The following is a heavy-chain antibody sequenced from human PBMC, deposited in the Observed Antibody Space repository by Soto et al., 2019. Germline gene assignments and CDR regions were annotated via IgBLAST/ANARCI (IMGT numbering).Heavy chain of an antibody. V-gene: IGHV3-11*05. D-gene: IGHD2-15*01. CDR2: ISGTSHDT. Sequence: QVQLVESGGGLVKPGGSLRLSCAASGFTFSDFYMSWVRQAPGKGLEWVSYISGTSHDTNYADSVKGRFTISRDNAKNSLHLQMHTLRADDTALYYCARSGGTCYSAGCYYYAMDVWGQGTTVTVSS. CDR1: GFTFSDFY. CDR3: ARSGGTCYSAGCYYYAMDV. J-gene: IGHJ6*02.